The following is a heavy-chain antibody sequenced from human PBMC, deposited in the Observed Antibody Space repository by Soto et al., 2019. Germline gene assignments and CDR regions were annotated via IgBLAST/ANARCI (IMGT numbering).Heavy chain of an antibody. CDR2: ISAYNGNT. J-gene: IGHJ5*02. CDR1: GYTFTSYG. CDR3: ARDPPPHSSSWYGFDP. D-gene: IGHD6-13*01. V-gene: IGHV1-18*01. Sequence: ASVKVSCKASGYTFTSYGISWVRQAPGQGLEWMGWISAYNGNTNYAQKLQGRVTMTTDTSTSTACMELRSLRSDDTAVYYCARDPPPHSSSWYGFDPWGQGTLVTVSS.